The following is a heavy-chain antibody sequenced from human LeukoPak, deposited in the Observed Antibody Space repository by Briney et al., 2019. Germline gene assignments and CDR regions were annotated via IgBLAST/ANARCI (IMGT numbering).Heavy chain of an antibody. CDR1: GFTFSAHS. Sequence: PGGSLRLSCAASGFTFSAHSMHWVRQPPGKGLEWVAFISYDGSIKYYADSLKGRFTISRDNSKNTLYLQMNSLRAEDTAVYFCSRNPEREYRFDPWGQGTLVTVSS. V-gene: IGHV3-30*04. CDR3: SRNPEREYRFDP. CDR2: ISYDGSIK. J-gene: IGHJ5*02. D-gene: IGHD2-2*02.